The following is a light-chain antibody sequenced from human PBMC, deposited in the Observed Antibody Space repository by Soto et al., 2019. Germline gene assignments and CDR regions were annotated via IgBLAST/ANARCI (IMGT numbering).Light chain of an antibody. CDR3: CSYAGSSTVG. CDR1: SSDVGSYNL. V-gene: IGLV2-23*01. CDR2: EGS. J-gene: IGLJ2*01. Sequence: QSVLTQPASVSGSPGQSITISCTGTSSDVGSYNLVSWYQQHPGKAPKPMIYEGSKRPSGVSNRFSGSKSGNTASLTISGLQAEDEADYYCCSYAGSSTVGFGGGTKLTVL.